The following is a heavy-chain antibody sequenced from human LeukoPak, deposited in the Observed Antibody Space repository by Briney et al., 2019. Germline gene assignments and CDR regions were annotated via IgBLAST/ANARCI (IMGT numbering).Heavy chain of an antibody. CDR1: GFTFSSYG. CDR2: IRYDGSNK. D-gene: IGHD3-22*01. CDR3: AKETTLYYYDSSGSGRGLDY. Sequence: PGGSLRLSCAASGFTFSSYGMHWVRQAPGKGLECVAFIRYDGSNKYYADSVKGRFTISRDNSKNTLYLQMNSLRAEDAAAYYCAKETTLYYYDSSGSGRGLDYWGQGTLVTVSS. V-gene: IGHV3-30*02. J-gene: IGHJ4*02.